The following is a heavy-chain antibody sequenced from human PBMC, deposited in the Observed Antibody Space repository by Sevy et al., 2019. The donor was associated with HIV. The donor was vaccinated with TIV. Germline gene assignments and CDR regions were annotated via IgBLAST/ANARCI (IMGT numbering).Heavy chain of an antibody. CDR3: ARDCGQHTLDY. Sequence: GGYLRLSCAASGFTFSSYDMHWVRQATGKGLEWVSAIGTAGDTYYPGSVKGRFTISRENAKNSLYLQMNSLRAGDTAVYYCARDCGQHTLDYWGQGTLVTVSS. J-gene: IGHJ4*02. V-gene: IGHV3-13*01. CDR2: IGTAGDT. D-gene: IGHD2-21*01. CDR1: GFTFSSYD.